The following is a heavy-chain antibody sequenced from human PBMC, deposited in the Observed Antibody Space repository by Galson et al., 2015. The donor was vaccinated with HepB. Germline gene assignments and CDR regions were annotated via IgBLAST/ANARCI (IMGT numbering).Heavy chain of an antibody. CDR1: GYTFTVFW. Sequence: QSGAEVKKPGESLRISCKGSGYTFTVFWITWARQIPGKGLAWMGRIDPSDSYTAYSPSFQGHVTISADKSITTAYLHWSSLKAPDTAMYYYAIRHSYFRSGTWYNVAEYWGQGTLVTVSS. D-gene: IGHD3-10*01. CDR2: IDPSDSYT. CDR3: AIRHSYFRSGTWYNVAEY. V-gene: IGHV5-10-1*01. J-gene: IGHJ4*02.